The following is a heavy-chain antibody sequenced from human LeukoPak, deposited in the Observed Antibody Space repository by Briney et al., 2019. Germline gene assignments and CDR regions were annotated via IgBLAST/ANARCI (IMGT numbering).Heavy chain of an antibody. CDR3: ARFGGYGPNFDY. V-gene: IGHV4-34*01. CDR1: GGSISSYY. J-gene: IGHJ4*02. D-gene: IGHD4/OR15-4a*01. Sequence: SETLSLTCAVYGGSISSYYWSWIRQPAGKGLEWIGEINHSGSTNYNPSLKSRVTISVDTSKNQFSLKLSSVTAADTAVYYCARFGGYGPNFDYWGQGTLVTVSS. CDR2: INHSGST.